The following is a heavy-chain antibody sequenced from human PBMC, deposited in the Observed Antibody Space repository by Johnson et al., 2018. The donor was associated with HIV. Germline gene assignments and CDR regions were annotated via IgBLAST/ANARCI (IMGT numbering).Heavy chain of an antibody. J-gene: IGHJ3*02. Sequence: VQLVESGGGLVQPGGSLRLSCAASGFTFSSYWMHWVRQAPGKGLVWVSRINSDGSSTSYADSVKGRFTISRDNAKNTLYLQMNSLRAEDTAVYYCTKDIGGDGKLDAFDIWGQGTMVTVSS. D-gene: IGHD5-24*01. CDR1: GFTFSSYW. CDR2: INSDGSST. CDR3: TKDIGGDGKLDAFDI. V-gene: IGHV3-74*01.